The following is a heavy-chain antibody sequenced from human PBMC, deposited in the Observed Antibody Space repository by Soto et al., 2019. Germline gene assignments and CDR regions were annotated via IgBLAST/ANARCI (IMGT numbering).Heavy chain of an antibody. CDR1: GGSVSSGSYY. CDR2: IYYSGST. CDR3: ASEMAFDQSSGPGGYYYYYGMDV. Sequence: LSLTCTVSGGSVSSGSYYWSWIRQPPGKGLEWIGYIYYSGSTNYNPSLKSRVTISVDTSKNQFSLKLSSVTAADTAVYYCASEMAFDQSSGPGGYYYYYGMDVWGQGTTVTVSS. V-gene: IGHV4-61*01. J-gene: IGHJ6*02. D-gene: IGHD3-22*01.